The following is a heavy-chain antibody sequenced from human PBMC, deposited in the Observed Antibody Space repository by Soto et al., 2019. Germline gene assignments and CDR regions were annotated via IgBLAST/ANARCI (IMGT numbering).Heavy chain of an antibody. CDR1: GFTFSSYA. CDR3: AKGEGNYDFWSGYSAGVGAFDI. J-gene: IGHJ3*02. D-gene: IGHD3-3*01. Sequence: GGSLRLSCAASGFTFSSYAMSWVRQAPGKGLEWVSAISGSGGSTYYADSVKGRFTISRDNSKNTLYLQMNSLRAEDTAVYYCAKGEGNYDFWSGYSAGVGAFDIWGQGTMVTVSS. CDR2: ISGSGGST. V-gene: IGHV3-23*01.